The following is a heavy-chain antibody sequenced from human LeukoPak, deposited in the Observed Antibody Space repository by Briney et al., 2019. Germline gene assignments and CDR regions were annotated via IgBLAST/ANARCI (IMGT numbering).Heavy chain of an antibody. CDR3: ASGGRLDY. CDR1: GITFSRFW. J-gene: IGHJ4*02. CDR2: INQDGSEK. Sequence: GGSLRLSCAASGITFSRFWMSWVRQAPGKGLQWVANINQDGSEKHYVDSVKGRFTISRDNAENSLYLQMNSLRAEDTAVYYCASGGRLDYWGQGALVTVAS. V-gene: IGHV3-7*03. D-gene: IGHD3-16*01.